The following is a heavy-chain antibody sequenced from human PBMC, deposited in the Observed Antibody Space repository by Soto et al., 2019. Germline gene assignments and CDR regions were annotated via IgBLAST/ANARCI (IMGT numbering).Heavy chain of an antibody. J-gene: IGHJ4*02. V-gene: IGHV3-48*01. Sequence: EVQLVESGGGLVQPGGSLRLSCAASGFTFSSYSMNWVRQAPGKGLEWVSYISSSSSTIYYADSLKGRFTISRDNAKHSLYLQMNSLRAEDTAVYYCARVKGGYAIDYWGQGTLVTVSS. CDR2: ISSSSSTI. CDR3: ARVKGGYAIDY. D-gene: IGHD5-12*01. CDR1: GFTFSSYS.